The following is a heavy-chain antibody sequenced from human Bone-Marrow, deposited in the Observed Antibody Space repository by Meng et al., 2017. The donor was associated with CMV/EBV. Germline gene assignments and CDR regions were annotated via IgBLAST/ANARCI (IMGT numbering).Heavy chain of an antibody. CDR1: GGTLSSYA. V-gene: IGHV1-69*04. Sequence: SVQDSCKASGGTLSSYAISWVRQAPGQGLEWMGGIIPILGIANYAQKFQGRVTITADKSTSTAYMELSSLRSEDTAVYYCASSRRGYSGYDTYYYGMDVWGQGTTVTVSS. J-gene: IGHJ6*02. D-gene: IGHD5-12*01. CDR3: ASSRRGYSGYDTYYYGMDV. CDR2: IIPILGIA.